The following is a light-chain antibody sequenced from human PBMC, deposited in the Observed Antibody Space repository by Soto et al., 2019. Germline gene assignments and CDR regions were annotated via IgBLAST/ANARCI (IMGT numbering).Light chain of an antibody. J-gene: IGLJ2*01. CDR3: SSYAGSNNVV. CDR1: SSDVCGYNY. CDR2: EVS. V-gene: IGLV2-8*01. Sequence: QSALTQPPSASGSPGQSVTISCTGTSSDVCGYNYVSWYQQHPGKAPILMIYEVSKRPSGVPDRFSGSKSGNTASLTVSGLQAEDEADYYCSSYAGSNNVVFGGGTKVTVL.